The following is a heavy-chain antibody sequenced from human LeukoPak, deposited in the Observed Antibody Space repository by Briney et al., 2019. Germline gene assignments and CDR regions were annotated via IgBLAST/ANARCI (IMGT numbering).Heavy chain of an antibody. CDR3: VRDRDGYNY. CDR1: GFTFSNSL. J-gene: IGHJ4*02. V-gene: IGHV3-74*01. CDR2: IDIDGSTT. D-gene: IGHD5-24*01. Sequence: GGPLRLSCAASGFTFSNSLMHWVRQVPGKGLVWVARIDIDGSTTHYADSVKGRFTISRDNAKNTLYLQMNILRAEDTAVYYCVRDRDGYNYWGQGTLVTVSS.